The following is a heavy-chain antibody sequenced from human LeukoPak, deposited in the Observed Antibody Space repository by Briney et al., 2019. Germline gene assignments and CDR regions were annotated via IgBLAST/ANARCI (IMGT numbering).Heavy chain of an antibody. V-gene: IGHV1-69*04. Sequence: SVKVSCTASGGTFSSYAISWVRQAPGQGLEWMGRIIPFIGIANYAQKFQGRVTITADKSTSTAYMELSSLRSEDTAVYYCAREIEGLYYYDRSVYYYAYWGRGTLVTVSS. D-gene: IGHD3-22*01. CDR3: AREIEGLYYYDRSVYYYAY. CDR2: IIPFIGIA. CDR1: GGTFSSYA. J-gene: IGHJ4*02.